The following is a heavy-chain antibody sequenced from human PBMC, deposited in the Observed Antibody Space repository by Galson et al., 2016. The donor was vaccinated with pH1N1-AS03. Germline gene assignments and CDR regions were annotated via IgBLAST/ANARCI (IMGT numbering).Heavy chain of an antibody. CDR1: GFTFSSYS. J-gene: IGHJ4*02. V-gene: IGHV3-48*02. Sequence: SLRLSCAASGFTFSSYSMNWARQAPGKGLEWVSYISSSSSTIYYAYSVKGRFTISRDNAKNSLYLQMNSLRDEDTAVYYCARELHYGWLVPGYWGQGTLVTVSS. CDR2: ISSSSSTI. CDR3: ARELHYGWLVPGY. D-gene: IGHD6-19*01.